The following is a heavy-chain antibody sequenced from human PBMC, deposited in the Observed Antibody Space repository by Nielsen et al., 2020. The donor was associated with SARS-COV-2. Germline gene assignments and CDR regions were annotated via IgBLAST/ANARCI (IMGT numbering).Heavy chain of an antibody. CDR2: IKPDGSEK. CDR3: ASGWDWGY. Sequence: GGSLRLSCAASGFTFSSYAMHWVRQAPGKGLEWVADIKPDGSEKVYVDSVKGRFTISRDNAKNSMSLQMNSLRVEDTAVYYCASGWDWGYWGQGTLVTVSS. V-gene: IGHV3-7*01. J-gene: IGHJ4*02. D-gene: IGHD1-26*01. CDR1: GFTFSSYA.